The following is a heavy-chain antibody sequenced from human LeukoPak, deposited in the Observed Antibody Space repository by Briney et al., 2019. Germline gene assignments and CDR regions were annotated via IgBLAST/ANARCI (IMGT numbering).Heavy chain of an antibody. D-gene: IGHD5-18*01. J-gene: IGHJ4*02. CDR1: GYTFTSYY. Sequence: ASVKVSCKPSGYTFTSYYIHWVRQAPGQGLEWIGIINPSGGSTSYAQKFQGRVTMTRDTSTSTVYMELSSLRSEDTAVYYCASAFGGGSGYSYGAWGQGTLVTVSS. V-gene: IGHV1-46*01. CDR3: ASAFGGGSGYSYGA. CDR2: INPSGGST.